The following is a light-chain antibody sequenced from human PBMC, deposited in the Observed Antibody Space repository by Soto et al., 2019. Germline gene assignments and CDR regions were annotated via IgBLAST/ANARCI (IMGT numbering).Light chain of an antibody. Sequence: QSVLTQPASVSGSPGQSITISCTGTSSDLGGYNYVSWYQQHPGKAPKLIIYEVTNRPSGVSNRFSGSQSGNTASLTISGLRAEDEADYYCYSYSNFNRPWMFGGGTKLTVL. V-gene: IGLV2-14*01. J-gene: IGLJ3*02. CDR3: YSYSNFNRPWM. CDR2: EVT. CDR1: SSDLGGYNY.